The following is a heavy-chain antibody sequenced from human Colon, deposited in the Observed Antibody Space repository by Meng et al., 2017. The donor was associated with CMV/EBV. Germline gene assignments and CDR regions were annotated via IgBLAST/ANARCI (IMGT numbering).Heavy chain of an antibody. CDR1: GFSLRTPEVG. CDR2: IYWDDDN. D-gene: IGHD6-19*01. CDR3: AHGRGWLTDY. J-gene: IGHJ4*02. Sequence: QITLKESGPTLVKPTQTLTLTCNFSGFSLRTPEVGVHWIRQPPGKALEWLALIYWDDDNQFRPSLKNRITITKDTSKNQVVLTMTNMDPVDTATYYCAHGRGWLTDYWGQGTLVTVSS. V-gene: IGHV2-5*02.